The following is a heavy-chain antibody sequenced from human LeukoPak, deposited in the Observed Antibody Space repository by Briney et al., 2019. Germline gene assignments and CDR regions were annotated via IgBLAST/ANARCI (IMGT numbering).Heavy chain of an antibody. CDR3: AREIQLWLYIDY. Sequence: ASVKVSCKASGYTFTGYYMHWVRQAPGQGLEWMGWINPNSGGTNYAQKFQGRVPMTRDTSISTAYMELSRLRSDDTAVYYCAREIQLWLYIDYRGQGTLVTVSS. CDR2: INPNSGGT. V-gene: IGHV1-2*02. CDR1: GYTFTGYY. J-gene: IGHJ4*02. D-gene: IGHD5-18*01.